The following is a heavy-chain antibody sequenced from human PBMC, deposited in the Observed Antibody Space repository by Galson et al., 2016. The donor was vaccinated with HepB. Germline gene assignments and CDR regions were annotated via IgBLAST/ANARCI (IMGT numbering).Heavy chain of an antibody. CDR2: ISAYNGNT. V-gene: IGHV1-18*01. J-gene: IGHJ4*02. CDR1: GYTFNSYG. D-gene: IGHD3-3*01. CDR3: ARALTYYAFWSGQYYFDY. Sequence: SVKVSCKASGYTFNSYGISWVRQAPGQGLEWMGWISAYNGNTTYAQDFQGRVTMTTDTSTSTAYMELRSLRSDDTAIYYCARALTYYAFWSGQYYFDYWGQGTLVTVSS.